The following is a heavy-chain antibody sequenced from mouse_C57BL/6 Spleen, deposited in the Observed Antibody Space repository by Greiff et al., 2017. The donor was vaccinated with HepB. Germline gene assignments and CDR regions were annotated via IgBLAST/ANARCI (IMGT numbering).Heavy chain of an antibody. V-gene: IGHV5-17*01. CDR1: GFTFSDYG. Sequence: EVMLVESGGGLVKPGGSLKLSCAASGFTFSDYGMHWVRQAPEKGLEGVAYISSGSSTIYYADTVKGRFTISRDNAKNTLFLQMTSLRSEDTAMYYCAIEFITTVVATDYAMDYWGQGTSVTVSS. D-gene: IGHD1-1*01. CDR3: AIEFITTVVATDYAMDY. J-gene: IGHJ4*01. CDR2: ISSGSSTI.